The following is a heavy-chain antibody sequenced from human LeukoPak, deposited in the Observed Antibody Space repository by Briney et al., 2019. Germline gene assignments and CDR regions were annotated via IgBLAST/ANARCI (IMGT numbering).Heavy chain of an antibody. D-gene: IGHD1-26*01. Sequence: GGSLRLSCAASGFTFSSYAMTWVRQAPGKGLEWVSSISGRDSNTYFADSVKGRFTISRDNPKSTVYLQMNSLRAEDTAIYYCARDKIVGATNFDYWGQGTLVTVSS. CDR3: ARDKIVGATNFDY. J-gene: IGHJ4*02. CDR2: ISGRDSNT. V-gene: IGHV3-23*01. CDR1: GFTFSSYA.